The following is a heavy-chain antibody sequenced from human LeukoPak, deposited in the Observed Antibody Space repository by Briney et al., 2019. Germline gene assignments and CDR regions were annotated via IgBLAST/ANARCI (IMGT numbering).Heavy chain of an antibody. CDR2: INPNSGGT. V-gene: IGHV1-2*02. D-gene: IGHD3-22*01. Sequence: ASVKVSCKASGYTFTDYYMHWVRQAPGQRLEWMGWINPNSGGTNYAQKFQGRVTMTRDTSISTAYVELSRLRSDDTAVYYCARASYYYDSSGYPGYYFDYWGQGTLVTVSS. CDR3: ARASYYYDSSGYPGYYFDY. CDR1: GYTFTDYY. J-gene: IGHJ4*02.